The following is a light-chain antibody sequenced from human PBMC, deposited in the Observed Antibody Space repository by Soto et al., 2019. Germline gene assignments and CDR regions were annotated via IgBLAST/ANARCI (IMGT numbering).Light chain of an antibody. CDR2: GAS. Sequence: EIVLTQSPGTLSLSPGERATLSCRASQSVTSSSLAWYQQKPGQAPRLLIYGASSRATGIPDRFSGSGSGTDFTLTISRLEPEDFAVYYCQQYGSSPAYTFGQGTKLESK. V-gene: IGKV3-20*01. J-gene: IGKJ2*01. CDR3: QQYGSSPAYT. CDR1: QSVTSSS.